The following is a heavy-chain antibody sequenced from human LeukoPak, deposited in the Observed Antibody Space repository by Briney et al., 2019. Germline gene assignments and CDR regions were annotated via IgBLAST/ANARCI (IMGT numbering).Heavy chain of an antibody. CDR1: GGSISSSSYY. CDR3: ARDQYGDPLDY. Sequence: PSETLSLTCTVSGGSISSSSYYWGWIRQPPGKGLERIGSIYYSGSTYYNPSLKSRVTISVDTSKNQFSLKLSSVTAADTAVYYCARDQYGDPLDYWGQGTLVTVSS. CDR2: IYYSGST. J-gene: IGHJ4*02. D-gene: IGHD4-17*01. V-gene: IGHV4-39*07.